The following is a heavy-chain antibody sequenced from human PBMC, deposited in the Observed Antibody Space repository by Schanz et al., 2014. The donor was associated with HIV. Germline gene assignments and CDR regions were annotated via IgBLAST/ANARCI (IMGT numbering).Heavy chain of an antibody. V-gene: IGHV3-33*08. CDR1: GFTFRTFG. CDR3: ARVSRPYSSGWYNVDY. CDR2: IWFDGTQK. Sequence: QVQLVESGGGVVQPGRSLRLSCAASGFTFRTFGMHWVRQAPGKGLSWVAVIWFDGTQKIYADSVKGRFTISRDDSANTVHLQMSSVRAEDTGVYFCARVSRPYSSGWYNVDYWGQGTLVTVSS. D-gene: IGHD6-19*01. J-gene: IGHJ4*02.